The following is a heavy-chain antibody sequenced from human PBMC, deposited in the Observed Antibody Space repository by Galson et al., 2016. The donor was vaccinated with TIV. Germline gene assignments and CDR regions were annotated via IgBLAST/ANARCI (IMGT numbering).Heavy chain of an antibody. V-gene: IGHV1-18*01. J-gene: IGHJ4*02. CDR2: ISGYNGNT. CDR3: ARGGRETFRYTQSPSM. CDR1: GHTFTTYG. Sequence: SVKVSCKASGHTFTTYGISWVRQAPGQGLEWMGWISGYNGNTNYAQNLQGRVTLTTDTSTSTAYMELRSLRSDDTAVYFCARGGRETFRYTQSPSMWGQGTLVTVSS. D-gene: IGHD5-12*01.